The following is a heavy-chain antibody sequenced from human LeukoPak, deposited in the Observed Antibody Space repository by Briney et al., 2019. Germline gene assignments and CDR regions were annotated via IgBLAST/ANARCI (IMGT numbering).Heavy chain of an antibody. CDR3: AKGVNYYDSSGYSLDAFDI. CDR2: ISYDGSNK. V-gene: IGHV3-30*18. D-gene: IGHD3-22*01. CDR1: GFTFSSYG. J-gene: IGHJ3*02. Sequence: GGSPRLSCAASGFTFSSYGMHWVRQAPGKGLEWVAVISYDGSNKYYADSVKGRFTISRDNSKNTLYLQMNSLRAEDTAVYYCAKGVNYYDSSGYSLDAFDIWGQGTMVTVSS.